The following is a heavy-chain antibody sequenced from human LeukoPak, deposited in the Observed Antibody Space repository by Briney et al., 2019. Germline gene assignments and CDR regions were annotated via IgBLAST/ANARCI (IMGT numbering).Heavy chain of an antibody. Sequence: GGSLTLSCAASGFTVSSNYMSWVRQAPGKGLEWVSVIYSGGSTYYADSVKGRFTISRDNSKNTLYLQMNSLRAEDTAVYYCARETTTVTTGRDYYYMDVWGKGTTVTISS. V-gene: IGHV3-53*01. CDR1: GFTVSSNY. CDR3: ARETTTVTTGRDYYYMDV. CDR2: IYSGGST. J-gene: IGHJ6*03. D-gene: IGHD4-17*01.